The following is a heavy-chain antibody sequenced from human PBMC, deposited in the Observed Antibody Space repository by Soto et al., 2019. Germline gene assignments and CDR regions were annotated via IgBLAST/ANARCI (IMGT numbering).Heavy chain of an antibody. V-gene: IGHV4-31*03. CDR2: IYYRGST. J-gene: IGHJ4*02. CDR1: GGSISSGGYY. CDR3: ARGLSVTLFDY. Sequence: QVQLQESGPGLVKPSQTLSLICTVSGGSISSGGYYWTWIRQYPGKGLEWIGYIYYRGSTFYNPSIKSRVSISVDTFKNQFSLNLSSVTAADTAVYYCARGLSVTLFDYWGQGTLVTVSS. D-gene: IGHD4-17*01.